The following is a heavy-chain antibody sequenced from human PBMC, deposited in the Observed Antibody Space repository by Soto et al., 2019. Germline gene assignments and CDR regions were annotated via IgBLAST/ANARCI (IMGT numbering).Heavy chain of an antibody. D-gene: IGHD3-3*01. CDR3: ARDFAYFDS. CDR2: VYHTGRT. J-gene: IGHJ4*02. CDR1: GGSITTGGYY. Sequence: PSETLSLTCSVSGGSITTGGYYWSWIRQPPGKGLEWIGYVYHTGRTSYNPSLKSRVSISMDTSKNQFSLNLDSVTAADTAVYFCARDFAYFDSWGQGALVTVS. V-gene: IGHV4-61*08.